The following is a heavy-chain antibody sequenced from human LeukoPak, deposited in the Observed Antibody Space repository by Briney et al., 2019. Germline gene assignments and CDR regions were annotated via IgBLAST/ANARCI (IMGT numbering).Heavy chain of an antibody. CDR3: ARRMVRGVMDYFDY. V-gene: IGHV5-51*01. Sequence: GESLKIPCKGSGYSFTTYWIGWVRQMPGKGLEWMGMIYPGDSDTRYSPSFQGQVTISADKSINTAYLQWSSLKASDTAMYYCARRMVRGVMDYFDYWGQGTLVTVSS. J-gene: IGHJ4*02. D-gene: IGHD3-10*01. CDR2: IYPGDSDT. CDR1: GYSFTTYW.